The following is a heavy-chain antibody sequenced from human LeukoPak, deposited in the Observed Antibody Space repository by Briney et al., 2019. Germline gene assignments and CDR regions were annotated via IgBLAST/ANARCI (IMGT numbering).Heavy chain of an antibody. V-gene: IGHV3-30*02. J-gene: IGHJ4*02. CDR2: IRFDGGTK. D-gene: IGHD5-24*01. Sequence: GGSLRLSCAASEFTFSNSGMHWVRQAPGKGLEWVAFIRFDGGTKYYADSVKGRFTISRDNSKNTLYLQMNSLRAEDTAVYYCAKDKGARGWLQLSFLFDYWGQGTLVTVSS. CDR1: EFTFSNSG. CDR3: AKDKGARGWLQLSFLFDY.